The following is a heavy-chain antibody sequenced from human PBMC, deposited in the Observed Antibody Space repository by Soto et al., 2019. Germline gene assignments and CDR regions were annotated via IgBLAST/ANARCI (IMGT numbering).Heavy chain of an antibody. J-gene: IGHJ4*02. CDR2: ISAHNGNT. CDR3: ARGRYGDY. V-gene: IGHV1-18*01. CDR1: GYTFTSYG. D-gene: IGHD1-1*01. Sequence: QVHLVQSGAEVKKPGASVKVSCKASGYTFTSYGITWVPQAPGQGLEWMGWISAHNGNTDYAQKLQGRVIVTRDTSTSTAYMELRSLRSDDTAVYYCARGRYGDYWGQGALVTVSS.